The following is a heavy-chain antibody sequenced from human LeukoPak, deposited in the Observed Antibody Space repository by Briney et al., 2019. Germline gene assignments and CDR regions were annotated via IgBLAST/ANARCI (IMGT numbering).Heavy chain of an antibody. CDR3: ARGSTAMATNWFDP. Sequence: PSETLSLTCAVYGGSFSGYYWSWIRQPPGKGLEWIGEINHSGSTNYNPSLKSRVTISVDTSKNQFSLKLSSVTAADTAVYYCARGSTAMATNWFDPWGQGTLVTVSS. CDR2: INHSGST. J-gene: IGHJ5*02. CDR1: GGSFSGYY. D-gene: IGHD5-18*01. V-gene: IGHV4-34*01.